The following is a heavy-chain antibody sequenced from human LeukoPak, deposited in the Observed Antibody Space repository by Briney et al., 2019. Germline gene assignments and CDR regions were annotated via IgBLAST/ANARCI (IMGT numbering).Heavy chain of an antibody. CDR2: ISGSGGST. CDR3: AKAVLWFGELLSLFDY. D-gene: IGHD3-10*01. Sequence: GGSLRLSCAASGFTFSSYGMSWVRQAPGKGLEWVSAISGSGGSTYYADSVKGRFTISRDNSKNTLYLQMNSLRAEDTAVYYCAKAVLWFGELLSLFDYWGQGTLVTVSS. J-gene: IGHJ4*02. V-gene: IGHV3-23*01. CDR1: GFTFSSYG.